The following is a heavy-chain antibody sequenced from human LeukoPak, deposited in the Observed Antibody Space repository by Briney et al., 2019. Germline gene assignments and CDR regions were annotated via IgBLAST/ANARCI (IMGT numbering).Heavy chain of an antibody. D-gene: IGHD6-13*01. V-gene: IGHV3-66*01. CDR3: ARAGFGSSKDY. CDR1: GFTVSSNY. Sequence: PGRSLRLSCAASGFTVSSNYMSWVRQAPGKGLEWVSVIYSGGSTYYADSVKGRFTISRDNSKNTLYLQMNSLRAEDTAVYYCARAGFGSSKDYWGQGTLVTVSS. CDR2: IYSGGST. J-gene: IGHJ4*02.